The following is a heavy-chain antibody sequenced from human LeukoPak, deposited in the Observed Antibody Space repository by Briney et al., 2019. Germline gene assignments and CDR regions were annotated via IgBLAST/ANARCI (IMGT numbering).Heavy chain of an antibody. Sequence: ASVKVSCKASGYMLANYVITWVRQAPGQGLEWVGWIRVDNGHTNHAQNFQGRVTMTTDTSTSTAYMEVRSLRPDDTAVYYCARDWDYIVDYWGQGTLVTVSS. V-gene: IGHV1-18*01. D-gene: IGHD5-12*01. CDR1: GYMLANYV. CDR3: ARDWDYIVDY. J-gene: IGHJ4*02. CDR2: IRVDNGHT.